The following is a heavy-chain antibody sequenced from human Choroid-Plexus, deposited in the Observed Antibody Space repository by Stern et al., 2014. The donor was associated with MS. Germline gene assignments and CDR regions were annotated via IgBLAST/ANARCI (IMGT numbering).Heavy chain of an antibody. CDR1: GFTFGSCA. CDR2: VSYDGSNK. J-gene: IGHJ5*02. V-gene: IGHV3-30*18. D-gene: IGHD2/OR15-2a*01. Sequence: VQLLESGGGVVQPGRPLRLSCVASGFTFGSCAMHWVRQAPGKGLERVAGVSYDGSNKEYADSVKGRFTISRDNSQNTLYMQMSSLRPEDTAVYYCAKDRQYLTYFFDHWGQGSLVTVSS. CDR3: AKDRQYLTYFFDH.